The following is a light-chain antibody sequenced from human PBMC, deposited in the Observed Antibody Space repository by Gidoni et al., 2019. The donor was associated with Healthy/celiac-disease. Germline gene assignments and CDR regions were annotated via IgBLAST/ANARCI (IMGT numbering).Light chain of an antibody. CDR1: QSVSSSY. Sequence: ILLTQSPGTLSLSPGESATLSCRASQSVSSSYLAWYQQKPGQAPRLLIYGASSRATGIPDRFSGSGSGTDFTLTISRLEPEDFAVYYCQQYGSSPMYTFGQGTKLEIK. CDR3: QQYGSSPMYT. J-gene: IGKJ2*01. V-gene: IGKV3-20*01. CDR2: GAS.